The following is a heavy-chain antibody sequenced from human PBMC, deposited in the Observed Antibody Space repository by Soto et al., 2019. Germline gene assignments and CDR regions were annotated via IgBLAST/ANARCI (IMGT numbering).Heavy chain of an antibody. J-gene: IGHJ4*02. CDR2: STHTGNT. Sequence: GASVKVSCKTSGYAFPHYVINWVRQATGHGLEWMGFSTHTGNTNYAQNFQGRVVLTTDTSTSTAYMEVTSLRSDDTAVYYCARSGENPLDYWGQGTLVTVSS. V-gene: IGHV1-18*01. CDR1: GYAFPHYV. CDR3: ARSGENPLDY. D-gene: IGHD1-26*01.